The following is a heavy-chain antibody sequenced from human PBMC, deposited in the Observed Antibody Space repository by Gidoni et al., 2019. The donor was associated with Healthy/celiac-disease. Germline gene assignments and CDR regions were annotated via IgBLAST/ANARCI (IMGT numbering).Heavy chain of an antibody. CDR3: AKDSNSLRYFDWASEYFQH. D-gene: IGHD3-9*01. V-gene: IGHV3-23*01. Sequence: EVQLLESGGGLVQPGGSLRLPCAASGFTFSSYALSWVRQAPGKGLEWVSAISGSGGSTYYADSVKGRFTISRDNSKNTLYLQMNSLRAEDTAVYYCAKDSNSLRYFDWASEYFQHWGQGTLVTVSS. J-gene: IGHJ1*01. CDR1: GFTFSSYA. CDR2: ISGSGGST.